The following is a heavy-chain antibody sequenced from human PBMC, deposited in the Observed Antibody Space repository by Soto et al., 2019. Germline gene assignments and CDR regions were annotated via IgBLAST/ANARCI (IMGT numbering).Heavy chain of an antibody. Sequence: PSETLSLTCTVSGDSMTNYYWNWIRQPPGKRLEWIGYIYNSGSATYSHSLRGRLTISVETSKNHFSLKLSSVTAADTAVYYCASSPNEVGATYFDYWGQGALVTVSS. CDR3: ASSPNEVGATYFDY. CDR1: GDSMTNYY. CDR2: IYNSGSA. D-gene: IGHD2-2*01. V-gene: IGHV4-59*08. J-gene: IGHJ4*02.